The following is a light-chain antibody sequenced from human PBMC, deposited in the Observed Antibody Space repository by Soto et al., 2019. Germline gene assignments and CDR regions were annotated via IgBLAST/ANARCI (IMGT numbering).Light chain of an antibody. Sequence: DIVMTQSPDSLTLSLGERATLSCRASQSVNNNYVAWYQQKPGQAPRLLIHSASSRATGIPDRFSGSGSGTDFTLTISRLEPEDVAVYYCQQFVSSPRTLGQGTKVDIK. CDR3: QQFVSSPRT. J-gene: IGKJ1*01. CDR2: SAS. V-gene: IGKV3-20*01. CDR1: QSVNNNY.